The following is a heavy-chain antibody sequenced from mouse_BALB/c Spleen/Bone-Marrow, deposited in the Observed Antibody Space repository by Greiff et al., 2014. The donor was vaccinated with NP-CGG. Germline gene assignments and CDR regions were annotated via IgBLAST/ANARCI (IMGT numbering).Heavy chain of an antibody. V-gene: IGHV1-80*01. CDR3: ARGGISVDY. CDR2: IYPGDGDT. Sequence: QVQLQQSGAELVRPGSSVKISCESSGYVFSTYWINWVKQRPGQGLEWIGQIYPGDGDTDYNGKSKDKATLTADKSSNTAYMQLSSLTSEDSAVYFCARGGISVDYWGQGTTLTVSP. CDR1: GYVFSTYW. J-gene: IGHJ2*01.